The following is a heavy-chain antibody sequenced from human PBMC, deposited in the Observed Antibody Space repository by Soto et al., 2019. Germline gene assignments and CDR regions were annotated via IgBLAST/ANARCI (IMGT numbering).Heavy chain of an antibody. Sequence: QVQLVESGGGVVQPGRSLRLSCAASGFIFSSYSMHWVRQAPGKGLEWVAMISNDGSNKDYVDSVKVRFTISRDNSNNTLSLQMNSLRAEDTAVYYCARDQFLDAFDIWGQGTMVTVSS. CDR1: GFIFSSYS. CDR2: ISNDGSNK. CDR3: ARDQFLDAFDI. J-gene: IGHJ3*02. D-gene: IGHD2-21*01. V-gene: IGHV3-30-3*01.